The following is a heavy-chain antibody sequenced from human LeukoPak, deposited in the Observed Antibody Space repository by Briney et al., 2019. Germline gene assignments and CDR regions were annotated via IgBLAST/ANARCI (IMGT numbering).Heavy chain of an antibody. V-gene: IGHV4-4*07. CDR3: ARGTQGYCSSTVCYRWFDP. D-gene: IGHD2-2*02. Sequence: SETLSLTCTVSGGSISDYYWNWIRQPAGKGLEGIGRIYRSGDTNYNPSLKSRVTMSVDTSKNHFSLKLTSVTAADSAVYYCARGTQGYCSSTVCYRWFDPWGQGTLVTVSS. CDR1: GGSISDYY. CDR2: IYRSGDT. J-gene: IGHJ5*02.